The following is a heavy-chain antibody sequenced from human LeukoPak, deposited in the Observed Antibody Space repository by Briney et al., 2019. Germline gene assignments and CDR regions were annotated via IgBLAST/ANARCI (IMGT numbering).Heavy chain of an antibody. D-gene: IGHD3-22*01. J-gene: IGHJ5*02. CDR3: ARPRGDYDSSGYYWFDP. Sequence: SETLSLTCSVSGGSISSTTYYWAWIRQPPGKGLEWIGTIYYSGSTYYNPSLKSRVTISVDTSNIQFSLKLRSVTAADTAVYYCARPRGDYDSSGYYWFDPWSQGTLVTVSS. V-gene: IGHV4-39*01. CDR2: IYYSGST. CDR1: GGSISSTTYY.